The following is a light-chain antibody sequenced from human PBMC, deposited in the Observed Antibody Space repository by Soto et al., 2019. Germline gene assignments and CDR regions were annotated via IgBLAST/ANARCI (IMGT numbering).Light chain of an antibody. Sequence: EIVMTQSPATLSVSPGERATLSCRASQSVSSNLAWYQQKPGQAPRLLIYGASTSATGIPARFSGSGSGTEFTLTISSLQSEDFAVYYCQQYNTWPRTFGQGTKVDIK. CDR2: GAS. V-gene: IGKV3-15*01. J-gene: IGKJ1*01. CDR3: QQYNTWPRT. CDR1: QSVSSN.